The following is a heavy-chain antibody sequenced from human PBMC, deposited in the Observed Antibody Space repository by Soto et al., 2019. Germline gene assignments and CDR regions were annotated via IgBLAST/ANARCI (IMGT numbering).Heavy chain of an antibody. D-gene: IGHD3-22*01. CDR1: AFTFSSYA. CDR2: IGSTGGTT. J-gene: IGHJ3*02. V-gene: IGHV3-23*01. CDR3: AKYFYDSPAPRGAHDI. Sequence: GGSLRLSCAASAFTFSSYAMTWVRQAPGKGLEWVSAIGSTGGTTYYADPVKGRFTISRDDSKNTLYLQMNGLRAEDTATYYCAKYFYDSPAPRGAHDIWGQGTMVTVSS.